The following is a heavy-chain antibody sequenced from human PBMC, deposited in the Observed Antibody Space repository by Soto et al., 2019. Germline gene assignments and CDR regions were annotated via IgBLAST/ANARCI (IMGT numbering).Heavy chain of an antibody. CDR3: ARLTVGDGNSSLYGDNYYYYYYMDV. V-gene: IGHV4-59*08. D-gene: IGHD6-13*01. CDR1: GGSISSYY. Sequence: SETLSLTCTVSGGSISSYYWSWIRQPPGKGLEWIGYIYYSGSTNYNPSLKSRVTISVDTSKNQFSLKLSSVTAADTAVYYCARLTVGDGNSSLYGDNYYYYYYMDVWGKGTTVTVSS. J-gene: IGHJ6*03. CDR2: IYYSGST.